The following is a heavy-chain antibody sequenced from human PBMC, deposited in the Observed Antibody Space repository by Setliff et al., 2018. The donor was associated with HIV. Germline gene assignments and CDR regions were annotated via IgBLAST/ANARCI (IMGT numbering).Heavy chain of an antibody. CDR2: IYHSGTS. CDR3: ARDRGTGWYGYFQH. Sequence: PSETLSLTCTAPSGSFSPDSYNWSWIRQPPGKGLEWIGYIYHSGTSNKNPSLKSRVVMYLDRTKNEFSLNLMSATTADTAIYYCARDRGTGWYGYFQHWGQGSPVTVSS. J-gene: IGHJ1*01. CDR1: SGSFSPDSYN. V-gene: IGHV4-61*01. D-gene: IGHD6-19*01.